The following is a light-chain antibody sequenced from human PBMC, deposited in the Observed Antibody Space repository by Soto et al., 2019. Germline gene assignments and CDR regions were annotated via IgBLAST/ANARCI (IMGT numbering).Light chain of an antibody. CDR2: DVS. Sequence: QSALTQPASVSGSPGQSITISCTGTSSDVGGYNYVSWYQQHPGKAPKLMIYDVSNRPSGVSNRFSGSKSGNTASLTISGLQAEDEADYYCSSYTGSSTPLVFGGGPKLTVL. CDR1: SSDVGGYNY. CDR3: SSYTGSSTPLV. V-gene: IGLV2-14*01. J-gene: IGLJ2*01.